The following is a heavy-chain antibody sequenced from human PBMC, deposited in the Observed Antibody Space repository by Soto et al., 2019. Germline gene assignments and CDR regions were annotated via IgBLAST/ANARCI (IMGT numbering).Heavy chain of an antibody. J-gene: IGHJ6*02. CDR1: GFTFSSYG. V-gene: IGHV3-33*01. Sequence: GGSQRLSCAASGFTFSSYGMHWVRQAPGKGLEWVAVIWYDGSNKYYADSVKGRFTISRDNSKNTLYLQMNSLRAEDTAVYYCARSVVPAAISLTFGMDVWGQGTTVTVSS. CDR3: ARSVVPAAISLTFGMDV. D-gene: IGHD2-2*02. CDR2: IWYDGSNK.